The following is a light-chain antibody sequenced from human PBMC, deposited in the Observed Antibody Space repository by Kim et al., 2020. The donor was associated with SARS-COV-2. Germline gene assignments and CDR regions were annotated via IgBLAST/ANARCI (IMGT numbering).Light chain of an antibody. J-gene: IGKJ2*01. Sequence: EIVLTQSPATLSLSPGESATLSCRASQSISNNLNWYQQKPGQAPRPLIYDASKRATGIPARFSGSGSGTDFTLTISSLEPEDFAVYYCQQRSTWPQTFGQGTKLEI. CDR3: QQRSTWPQT. CDR2: DAS. CDR1: QSISNN. V-gene: IGKV3-11*01.